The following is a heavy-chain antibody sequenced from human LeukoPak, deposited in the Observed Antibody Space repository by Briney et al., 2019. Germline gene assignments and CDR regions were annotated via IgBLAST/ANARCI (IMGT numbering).Heavy chain of an antibody. J-gene: IGHJ4*02. CDR3: ARGGYDSSGYLDY. CDR1: GFSFRDYW. CDR2: INHSGST. D-gene: IGHD3-22*01. Sequence: GSLRLSCAASGFSFRDYWMSWIRQPPGKGLEWIGEINHSGSTNYNPSLKSRVTISVDTSKNQFSLKLSSVTAADTAVYYCARGGYDSSGYLDYWGQGTLVTVSS. V-gene: IGHV4-34*01.